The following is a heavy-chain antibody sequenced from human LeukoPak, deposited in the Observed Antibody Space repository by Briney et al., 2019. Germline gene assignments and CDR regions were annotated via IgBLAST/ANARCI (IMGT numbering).Heavy chain of an antibody. J-gene: IGHJ6*03. CDR1: GGSISGYY. CDR2: IYTSGST. CDR3: ARGGPTWIQTKKHSYYYYMDV. D-gene: IGHD5-18*01. V-gene: IGHV4-4*07. Sequence: SETLSLTCTVSGGSISGYYWSWIRQPAGKGLEWIGRIYTSGSTNYNPSLKSRVTMSVDTSKNQFSLKLSSVTAADTAVYYCARGGPTWIQTKKHSYYYYMDVWGKGTTVTVSS.